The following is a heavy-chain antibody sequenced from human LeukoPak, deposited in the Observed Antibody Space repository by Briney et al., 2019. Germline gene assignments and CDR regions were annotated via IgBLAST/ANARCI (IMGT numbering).Heavy chain of an antibody. Sequence: GGSLRLSCAASGFTFSSYAMSRVRQAPGKGLEWVSAISGSGGTTYYADSVKGRFTTSRDNSKNTLYLQMNSLRAEDTAVYYCAKIGYGSGSSKRYYFDYWGQGTLVTVSS. CDR1: GFTFSSYA. D-gene: IGHD3-10*01. J-gene: IGHJ4*02. CDR2: ISGSGGTT. V-gene: IGHV3-23*01. CDR3: AKIGYGSGSSKRYYFDY.